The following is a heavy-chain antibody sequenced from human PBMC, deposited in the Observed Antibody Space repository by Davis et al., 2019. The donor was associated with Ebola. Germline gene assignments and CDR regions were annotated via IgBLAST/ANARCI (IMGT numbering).Heavy chain of an antibody. CDR3: ARGRGHYESSGGDF. D-gene: IGHD3-22*01. V-gene: IGHV1-46*02. Sequence: AASVKVSCKASGYTFNSYYIHWVRQAPGQGLEWMGIINPSGGSTTYAQKFQDRVTMTRDTSTRTVYMELSSLRSEDTAVYYCARGRGHYESSGGDFWGQGTLVTVSS. CDR2: INPSGGST. CDR1: GYTFNSYY. J-gene: IGHJ4*02.